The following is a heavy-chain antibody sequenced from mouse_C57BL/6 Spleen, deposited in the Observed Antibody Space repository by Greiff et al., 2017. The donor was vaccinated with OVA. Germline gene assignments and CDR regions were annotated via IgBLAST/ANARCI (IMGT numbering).Heavy chain of an antibody. D-gene: IGHD1-1*01. V-gene: IGHV1-42*01. Sequence: EVKLQESGPELVKPGASVKISCKASGYSFTGYYMNWVKQSPEKSLEWIGEINPSTGGTTYNQKFKAKATLTVDKSSSTAYMQLKSLTSEDSAVYYCARGITTGGYFDVWGTGTTVTVSS. CDR3: ARGITTGGYFDV. CDR2: INPSTGGT. CDR1: GYSFTGYY. J-gene: IGHJ1*03.